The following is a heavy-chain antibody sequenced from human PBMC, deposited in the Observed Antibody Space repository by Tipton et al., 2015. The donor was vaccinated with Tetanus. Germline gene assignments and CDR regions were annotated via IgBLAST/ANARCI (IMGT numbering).Heavy chain of an antibody. V-gene: IGHV3-33*01. Sequence: AASGFIFSSYGIHWVRQAPGKGLEWVAVSWYDGTDKYYADSVKGRFTISRGNSKNTLYLQMNSLRAEDTAAYYCAREADCSGGSCFSGDFDNWGQGTQVTVSS. CDR3: AREADCSGGSCFSGDFDN. J-gene: IGHJ4*02. D-gene: IGHD2-15*01. CDR2: SWYDGTDK. CDR1: GFIFSSYG.